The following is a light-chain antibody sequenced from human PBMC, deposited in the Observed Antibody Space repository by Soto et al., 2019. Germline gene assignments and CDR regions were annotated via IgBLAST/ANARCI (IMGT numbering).Light chain of an antibody. V-gene: IGKV3-11*01. Sequence: EIVLTQSPATLSLSPGERATLSCRASQSVSSYLAWYQQKPGQAPRLLIYDASNRATGIPARFSGSGSGTDFTLTISSLEPEVFAVYYCQQRSNWPPPTFGQGTRLEIK. J-gene: IGKJ5*01. CDR3: QQRSNWPPPT. CDR2: DAS. CDR1: QSVSSY.